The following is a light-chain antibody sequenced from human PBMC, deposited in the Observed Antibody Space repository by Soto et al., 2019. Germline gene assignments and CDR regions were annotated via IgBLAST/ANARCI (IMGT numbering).Light chain of an antibody. V-gene: IGLV1-40*01. CDR1: SSNIGAGYD. Sequence: QSVLTQPPSVSGAPGQRVTISCTGSSSNIGAGYDVHWYQQLPGTAPKLLIYANTNRPSGVPDRISGSKSGTSASLAITGLQADDDAEYYGQSYGRRLTLRVLGTGSKRTVL. J-gene: IGLJ1*01. CDR2: ANT. CDR3: QSYGRRLTLRV.